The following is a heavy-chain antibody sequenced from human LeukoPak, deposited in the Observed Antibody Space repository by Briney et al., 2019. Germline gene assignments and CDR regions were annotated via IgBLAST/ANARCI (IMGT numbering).Heavy chain of an antibody. J-gene: IGHJ1*01. Sequence: GESLKISCKGSGYSFTSYWIGWVRQMPGKGLEWMGIIYSGDSDTRYSPSFQGQVTISVDKSISTAYLQWNSLKASDTAMYYCARRAYYYDSSGYHEYFQHWGQGTLVTVSS. CDR2: IYSGDSDT. D-gene: IGHD3-22*01. CDR3: ARRAYYYDSSGYHEYFQH. CDR1: GYSFTSYW. V-gene: IGHV5-51*01.